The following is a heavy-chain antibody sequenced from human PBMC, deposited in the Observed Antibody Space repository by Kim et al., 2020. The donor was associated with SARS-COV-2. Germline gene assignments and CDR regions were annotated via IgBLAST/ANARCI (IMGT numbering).Heavy chain of an antibody. CDR3: ARGYKSTVGY. CDR2: SYK. D-gene: IGHD1-20*01. Sequence: SYKYYADSVKGLFTISRDNAKNSLYLQMNSLRAEDTAVYYCARGYKSTVGYWGQGTLVTVSS. J-gene: IGHJ4*02. V-gene: IGHV3-21*01.